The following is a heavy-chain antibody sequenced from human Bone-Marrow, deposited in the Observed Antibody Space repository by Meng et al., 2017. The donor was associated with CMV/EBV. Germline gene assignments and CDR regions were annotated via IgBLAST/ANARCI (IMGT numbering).Heavy chain of an antibody. CDR3: AKDITGYYYYGMDV. V-gene: IGHV3-74*01. CDR1: GFTFSSYW. D-gene: IGHD1-20*01. Sequence: GESLKISCAASGFTFSSYWMHWVRQPPGKGLVWVSRISTDGSSTAHADSVEGRFTISRDNAKSSLYLQMNSLRAEDTALYYCAKDITGYYYYGMDVWGQGTTVTVSS. J-gene: IGHJ6*02. CDR2: ISTDGSST.